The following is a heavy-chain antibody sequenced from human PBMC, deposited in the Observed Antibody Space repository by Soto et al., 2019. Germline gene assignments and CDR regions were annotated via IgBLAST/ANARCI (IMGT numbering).Heavy chain of an antibody. CDR3: TTDLGNNY. D-gene: IGHD1-26*01. J-gene: IGHJ4*02. CDR1: GFTFSNAW. Sequence: GGSLRLSCAASGFTFSNAWMNWVRQPPGKGLEWVGRIKSKPDGGTTDYAAPVKGRFTISRDDSKNTLYLQMNSLKTEDTAVYYCTTDLGNNYWGQGTLVTVSS. V-gene: IGHV3-15*07. CDR2: IKSKPDGGTT.